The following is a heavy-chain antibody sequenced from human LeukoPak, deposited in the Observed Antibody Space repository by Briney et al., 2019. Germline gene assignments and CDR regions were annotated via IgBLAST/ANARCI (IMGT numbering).Heavy chain of an antibody. CDR3: ARDYYDSSGSQYYFDY. Sequence: SQTLSLTCAISGDSVSSNSAAWNWIRQSPSRGLEWLGRTYYRSKWYNDNAVSVKSRITINPDTSKNQFSLQLNSVTPEDTAVYYCARDYYDSSGSQYYFDYWGQGTLVTVSS. CDR2: TYYRSKWYN. D-gene: IGHD3-22*01. J-gene: IGHJ4*02. V-gene: IGHV6-1*01. CDR1: GDSVSSNSAA.